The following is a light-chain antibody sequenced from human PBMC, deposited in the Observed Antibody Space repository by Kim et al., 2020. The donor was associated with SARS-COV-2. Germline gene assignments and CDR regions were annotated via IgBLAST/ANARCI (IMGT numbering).Light chain of an antibody. CDR1: GPTIGITV. J-gene: IGLJ7*01. CDR3: GTWDSSLSAAV. CDR2: DNN. V-gene: IGLV1-51*01. Sequence: KATDSSSAAGPTIGITVISCSTSRPGPAPKLLIYDNNERPSGIPDRFSGSKSGTSATLGITGLQTGDEGDYYCGTWDSSLSAAVFGGGTQLTVL.